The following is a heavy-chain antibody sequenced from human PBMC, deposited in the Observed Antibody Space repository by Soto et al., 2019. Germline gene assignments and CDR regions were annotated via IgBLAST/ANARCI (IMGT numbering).Heavy chain of an antibody. Sequence: SETLSLTCTVSGDSISNSRFYWAWIRQPPGEGLEWIGSIYHTGNAYYNPSLKSRVTIFVDTSKNQFSLKLTSVTAADTALYYCARDYFDSSDYTTNWFDPWGQGTLVTVS. J-gene: IGHJ5*02. CDR3: ARDYFDSSDYTTNWFDP. CDR2: IYHTGNA. CDR1: GDSISNSRFY. D-gene: IGHD3-22*01. V-gene: IGHV4-39*01.